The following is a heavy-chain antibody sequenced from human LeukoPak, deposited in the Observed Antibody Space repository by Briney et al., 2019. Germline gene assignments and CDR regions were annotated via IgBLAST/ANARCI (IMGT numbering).Heavy chain of an antibody. CDR3: ARHRHYTVLRISMVRGQGQYAFDI. J-gene: IGHJ3*02. CDR2: IYYSGST. V-gene: IGHV4-59*08. CDR1: GGSISSYY. Sequence: SETLSLTCTVSGGSISSYYWSWIRQPPGKGLEWLGYIYYSGSTNYNPSLKSRFTISVDTSKKQFSLKMSSVTAADTAVYYCARHRHYTVLRISMVRGQGQYAFDIWGQGTMVTVSS. D-gene: IGHD3-10*01.